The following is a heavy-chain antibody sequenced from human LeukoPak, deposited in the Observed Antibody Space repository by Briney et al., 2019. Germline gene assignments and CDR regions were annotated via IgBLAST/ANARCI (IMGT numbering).Heavy chain of an antibody. CDR3: ARGSYDYVWGSYRPLGDAFDI. Sequence: GGSLRLSCAASGFTFSSYSMNWVRQAPGKGLEWVSYISSSSSTIYYADSVKGRFTISRDNAKNSLYLQMNSLRAEDTAVYYCARGSYDYVWGSYRPLGDAFDIWAQGTMVTVSS. J-gene: IGHJ3*02. CDR1: GFTFSSYS. D-gene: IGHD3-16*02. V-gene: IGHV3-48*01. CDR2: ISSSSSTI.